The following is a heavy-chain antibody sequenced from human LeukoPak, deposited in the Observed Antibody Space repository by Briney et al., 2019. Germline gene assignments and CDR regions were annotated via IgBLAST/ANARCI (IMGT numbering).Heavy chain of an antibody. V-gene: IGHV4-59*01. CDR2: IYYRGSA. CDR1: GGSISSYY. CDR3: AAVWGSDRNMGGFDY. J-gene: IGHJ4*02. D-gene: IGHD3-16*02. Sequence: SETLSLTCTVSGGSISSYYWRWLRQPPGKGLEWSGYIYYRGSANYNRSLESRVTISVDTSKNQFSLNLGSVTAAGTAVYYWAAVWGSDRNMGGFDYWGQGTLVTVSS.